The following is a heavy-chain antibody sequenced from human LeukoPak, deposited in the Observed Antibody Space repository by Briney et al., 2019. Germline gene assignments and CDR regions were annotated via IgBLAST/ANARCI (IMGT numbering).Heavy chain of an antibody. V-gene: IGHV1-46*01. CDR1: GYTFTSYY. Sequence: ASVKVSCKASGYTFTSYYMHRVRQAPGQGLEWMGIINPSGGSTSYAQKFQGRVTMTRDMSTSTVYMELSSLRSEDTAVYYCARDPVPAAIGAYYFDYWGQGTLVTVSS. CDR2: INPSGGST. J-gene: IGHJ4*02. D-gene: IGHD2-2*02. CDR3: ARDPVPAAIGAYYFDY.